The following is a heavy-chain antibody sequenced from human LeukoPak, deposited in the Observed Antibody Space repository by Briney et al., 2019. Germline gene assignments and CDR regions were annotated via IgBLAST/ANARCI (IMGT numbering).Heavy chain of an antibody. J-gene: IGHJ4*02. Sequence: GGSLRLSCAASGFTLSTYWMNWVRQAPGKGLEWVATIKQDGSEKYYVDSVKGRFTISRDNAKNSLYLQMNSLRAEDTAVYYCAREVLLWFGELSGYFDYWGQGTLVTVSS. V-gene: IGHV3-7*01. D-gene: IGHD3-10*01. CDR1: GFTLSTYW. CDR3: AREVLLWFGELSGYFDY. CDR2: IKQDGSEK.